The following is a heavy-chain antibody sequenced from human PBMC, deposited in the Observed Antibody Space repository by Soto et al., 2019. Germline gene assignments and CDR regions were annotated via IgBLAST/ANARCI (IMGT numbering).Heavy chain of an antibody. CDR3: ARGKVGATYYYYYYMDV. D-gene: IGHD1-26*01. CDR1: GFTFSSYD. Sequence: GGSLRLSCAASGFTFSSYDMHWVRQATGKGLEWVSAIGTAGDTYYPGSVKGRFTISRENAKNYLYLQMNSLRAGDTAVYYCARGKVGATYYYYYYMDVWGKGTTVTVSS. V-gene: IGHV3-13*01. J-gene: IGHJ6*03. CDR2: IGTAGDT.